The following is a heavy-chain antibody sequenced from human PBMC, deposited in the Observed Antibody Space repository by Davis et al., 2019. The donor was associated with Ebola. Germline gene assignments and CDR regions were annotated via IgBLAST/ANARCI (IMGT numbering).Heavy chain of an antibody. J-gene: IGHJ4*02. V-gene: IGHV1-8*01. Sequence: ASVKVSCKASGYTFTSYDVNWVRQATGQGLEYMGWMNPESGNTGYAQKFQGRVTMTRDSSISTAYMELSSLRSDDTAVYYCARSQGDSSSWHDYWGQGTLVTVSS. CDR3: ARSQGDSSSWHDY. CDR1: GYTFTSYD. D-gene: IGHD6-13*01. CDR2: MNPESGNT.